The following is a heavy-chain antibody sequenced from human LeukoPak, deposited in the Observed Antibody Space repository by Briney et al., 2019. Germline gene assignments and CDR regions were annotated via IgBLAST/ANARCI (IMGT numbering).Heavy chain of an antibody. CDR1: GYTFSKHG. CDR3: AKDIHPGLDSGTSCCFDY. Sequence: ASVKVSCKTSGYTFSKHGITWVRQAPGQGLEWMGWVSGYNGNTNYAQNVQGRVTMTTDTSTNTAYMELRSLRSDDTAVYYCAKDIHPGLDSGTSCCFDYWGQGTPVTVSS. V-gene: IGHV1-18*01. J-gene: IGHJ4*02. CDR2: VSGYNGNT. D-gene: IGHD2-2*01.